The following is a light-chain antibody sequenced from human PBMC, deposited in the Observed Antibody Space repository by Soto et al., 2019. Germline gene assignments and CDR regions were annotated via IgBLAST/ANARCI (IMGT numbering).Light chain of an antibody. CDR3: QQSYSTLIT. CDR2: AAS. V-gene: IGKV1-39*01. Sequence: DIQMTQSPSSLSASVGDRVTITCRASQSISSYLNWYQQKPGKVPKLLIYAASSLQSGVPSRFSGSGSGTDFTLTISSLQPEDFATYYCQQSYSTLITFGQGRRLEFK. J-gene: IGKJ5*01. CDR1: QSISSY.